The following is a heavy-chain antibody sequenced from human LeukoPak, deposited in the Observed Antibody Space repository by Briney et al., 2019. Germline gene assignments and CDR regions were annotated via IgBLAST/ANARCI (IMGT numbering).Heavy chain of an antibody. CDR3: ARDIWNLRLIYY. CDR1: GYTFTDYY. J-gene: IGHJ4*02. V-gene: IGHV1-2*02. CDR2: INPNSGDT. Sequence: ASVKVSFKASGYTFTDYYLHWVRQAPGQGLEWMGWINPNSGDTKYAQNFQGRVTMTGDTSIGTGYMELSGLTSDDTAVYYCARDIWNLRLIYYWGQGTLVTVSS. D-gene: IGHD3-16*01.